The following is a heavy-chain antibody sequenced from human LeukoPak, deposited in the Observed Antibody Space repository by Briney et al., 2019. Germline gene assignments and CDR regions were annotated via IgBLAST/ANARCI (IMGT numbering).Heavy chain of an antibody. V-gene: IGHV3-23*01. D-gene: IGHD5-18*01. Sequence: GGSLRLSCEASGFTYGSHAMYWVRQAPGKGLEWVAGIFGSGGSPHYADPVKGRFTISRDNSRNTVYLQINSLRAEDTAVYYCGKTTVGYSSGQKPAWPVDYWGQGTLVTVSS. J-gene: IGHJ4*02. CDR3: GKTTVGYSSGQKPAWPVDY. CDR1: GFTYGSHA. CDR2: IFGSGGSP.